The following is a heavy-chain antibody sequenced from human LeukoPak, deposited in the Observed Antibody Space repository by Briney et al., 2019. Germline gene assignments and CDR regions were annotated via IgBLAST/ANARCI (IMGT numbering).Heavy chain of an antibody. V-gene: IGHV4-4*07. D-gene: IGHD3-10*01. Sequence: SETLSLTCTVSGGSTINYFRSWIRQPAGKGLEWIGHIYTSGTTHYNPSLKNRVTISPDTSKSQFSLQLNSVTAADTAVYYCARAEGSGSGAYTLDYWGQGILVTVSS. CDR3: ARAEGSGSGAYTLDY. CDR1: GGSTINYF. CDR2: IYTSGTT. J-gene: IGHJ4*02.